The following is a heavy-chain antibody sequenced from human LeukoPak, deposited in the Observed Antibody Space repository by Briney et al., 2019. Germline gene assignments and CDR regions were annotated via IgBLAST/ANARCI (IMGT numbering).Heavy chain of an antibody. CDR3: ARGYYGSGSYSDAFDI. J-gene: IGHJ3*02. CDR1: GGSFSGYY. D-gene: IGHD3-10*01. CDR2: INHSGST. Sequence: ASETLSLTCAVYGGSFSGYYWSWIRQPPGKGLEWIGEINHSGSTNYNPSLKSRVTISVDTSKNQFSPKLSSVTAADTAVYYCARGYYGSGSYSDAFDIWGQGTMVTVSS. V-gene: IGHV4-34*01.